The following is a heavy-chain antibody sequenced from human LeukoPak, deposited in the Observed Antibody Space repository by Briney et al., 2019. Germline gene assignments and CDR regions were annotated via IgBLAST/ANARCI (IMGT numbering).Heavy chain of an antibody. V-gene: IGHV1-46*04. Sequence: GASVKVSCKASGYTFTNYYMHWVRQAPGQGLEWMGLINPSAGSTSYAQKLQGSVTLTRDTSTSTVYMELSSLKSEDTALYYCARGARAAADDYWGQGTLVTVSS. CDR3: ARGARAAADDY. D-gene: IGHD6-13*01. CDR2: INPSAGST. CDR1: GYTFTNYY. J-gene: IGHJ4*02.